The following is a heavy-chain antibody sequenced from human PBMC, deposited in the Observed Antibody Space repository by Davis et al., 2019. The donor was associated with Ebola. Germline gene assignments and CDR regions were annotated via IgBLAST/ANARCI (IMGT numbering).Heavy chain of an antibody. CDR1: GGSIISSSSY. J-gene: IGHJ5*02. CDR2: IYSSGIT. V-gene: IGHV4-39*01. CDR3: ARLGWSGDSLRHWLDP. D-gene: IGHD3-3*01. Sequence: SETLSLTCTVSGGSIISSSSYWGWIRQPPRKGLESIGSIYSSGITYYNPSLKSRVTISVDTSKNQFSLKLRSVTAADTAVYYCARLGWSGDSLRHWLDPWGRGTLVTVSS.